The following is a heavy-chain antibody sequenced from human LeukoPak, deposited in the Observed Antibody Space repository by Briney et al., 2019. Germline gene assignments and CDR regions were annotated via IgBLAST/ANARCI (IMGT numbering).Heavy chain of an antibody. CDR1: GFTFSDYA. J-gene: IGHJ6*02. Sequence: GGSLRLSRAASGFTFSDYAMSWVRQAPGKGLEWVSGISGSGSGTYYEDSVKGRFTISRDNSKSTLYLQMNSLTVEGTTVFYCVKHKGEFATSSAGFQYGMDVWGQGTAVTVSS. CDR3: VKHKGEFATSSAGFQYGMDV. D-gene: IGHD6-13*01. CDR2: ISGSGSGT. V-gene: IGHV3-23*01.